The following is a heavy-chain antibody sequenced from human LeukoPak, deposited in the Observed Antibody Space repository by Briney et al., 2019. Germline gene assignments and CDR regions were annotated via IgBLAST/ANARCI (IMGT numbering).Heavy chain of an antibody. CDR1: GGSISSSSYY. CDR3: ARGLDSYDSSGQFVY. V-gene: IGHV4-39*01. CDR2: IHYSGST. J-gene: IGHJ4*02. Sequence: SETLSLTCTVSGGSISSSSYYWGWIRQPPGKGLEWIGSIHYSGSTYFNPSLKSRVTIFVDTSKNQFSLKLSPVTAADTAVYYCARGLDSYDSSGQFVYWGQGTLVTVSS. D-gene: IGHD3-22*01.